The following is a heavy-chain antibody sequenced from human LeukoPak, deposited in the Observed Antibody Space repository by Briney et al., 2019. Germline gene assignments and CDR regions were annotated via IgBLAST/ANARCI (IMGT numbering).Heavy chain of an antibody. CDR2: ISWNRGSI. CDR1: GFTFDDYA. J-gene: IGHJ3*02. CDR3: AKDEFVASDFTGAFDT. Sequence: GRSLGLSCAASGFTFDDYAMHWVRQAPGKGLEWVSGISWNRGSIGYADSVKGRFTISRDNAKNSLYLQMNSLRAEDIALYYCAKDEFVASDFTGAFDTWGQGTMVTVSS. V-gene: IGHV3-9*03. D-gene: IGHD2-8*02.